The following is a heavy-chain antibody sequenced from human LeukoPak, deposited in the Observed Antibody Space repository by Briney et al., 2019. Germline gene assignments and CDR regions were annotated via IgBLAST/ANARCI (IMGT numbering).Heavy chain of an antibody. V-gene: IGHV1-18*01. D-gene: IGHD3-10*01. Sequence: ASVKVSCKASGYTFTSYGISWVRQAPGQGPEWMGWISAYNGNTNYAQKLQGRVTMTTDTSTSTAYMELRSLRSDDTAVYYCASAAYYYGSGSYLPLGYWGQGTLVTVSS. J-gene: IGHJ4*02. CDR2: ISAYNGNT. CDR3: ASAAYYYGSGSYLPLGY. CDR1: GYTFTSYG.